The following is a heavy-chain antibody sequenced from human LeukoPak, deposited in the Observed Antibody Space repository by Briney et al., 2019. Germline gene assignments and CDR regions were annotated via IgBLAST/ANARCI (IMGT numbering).Heavy chain of an antibody. CDR2: VYNSGST. Sequence: SETLSLTCTVSGGSISSANYYWGWIRQPPGKGLEWIGSVYNSGSTYYNPSLKSRVIVSLAMSQNQFSLRLTSVTAADTAVYYCARDTGQYAPGTPGFTRFDPWGQGALVTVSS. CDR3: ARDTGQYAPGTPGFTRFDP. CDR1: GGSISSANYY. D-gene: IGHD3-10*01. V-gene: IGHV4-39*07. J-gene: IGHJ5*02.